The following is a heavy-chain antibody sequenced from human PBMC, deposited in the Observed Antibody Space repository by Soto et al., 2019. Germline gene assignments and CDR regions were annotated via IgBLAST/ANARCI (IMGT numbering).Heavy chain of an antibody. CDR2: IYSGGST. V-gene: IGHV3-53*01. D-gene: IGHD6-19*01. CDR3: ARPGYSSGWYRFDI. CDR1: GFTVSSNY. J-gene: IGHJ6*04. Sequence: GGSLRLSCAASGFTVSSNYMSWVRQAPGKGLEWVSVIYSGGSTYYADSVKGRFTISRDNSKNTLYLQMNSLRAEDTAVYYCARPGYSSGWYRFDIWGKGTMVTVSS.